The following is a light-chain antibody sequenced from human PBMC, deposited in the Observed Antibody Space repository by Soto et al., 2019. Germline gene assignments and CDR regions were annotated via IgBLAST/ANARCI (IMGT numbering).Light chain of an antibody. CDR2: EVN. CDR1: SSDVGCYNY. V-gene: IGLV2-14*01. Sequence: QSALTQPASVSGSPGQSITISCTGTSSDVGCYNYVSWYQQHPGKAPKLMIYEVNNRPSGVSNRISGSKSGNTASLTISGLQAEDEADYYCTSFTTSSTNVFGTGTKLTVL. CDR3: TSFTTSSTNV. J-gene: IGLJ1*01.